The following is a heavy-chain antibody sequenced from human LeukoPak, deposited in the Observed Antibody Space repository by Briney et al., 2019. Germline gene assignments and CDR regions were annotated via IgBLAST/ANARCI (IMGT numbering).Heavy chain of an antibody. Sequence: GGSLRLSCAASGFTFSTYGMHWVRQAPGKGLEWVAVIWYDGSDKNHADSVKGRFTISGDNSKSTLYLQMNSLRAEDTAVYYCARAREGLCSSTSCQTALDYWGQGTLVTVSS. J-gene: IGHJ4*02. V-gene: IGHV3-33*01. CDR3: ARAREGLCSSTSCQTALDY. CDR2: IWYDGSDK. D-gene: IGHD2-2*01. CDR1: GFTFSTYG.